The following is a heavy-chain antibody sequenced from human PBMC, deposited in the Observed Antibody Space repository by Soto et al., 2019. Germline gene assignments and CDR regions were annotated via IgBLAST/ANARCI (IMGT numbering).Heavy chain of an antibody. CDR1: GGTFNRNT. Sequence: VKVSCKASGGTFNRNTISWVRQAPGQGLEWMGGIIPIFGTANYAQKFQGRVTITADESTNTAYMELSRLRSEDTAVYYCARQFDYDSSGYYYDYWGQGTPVTVSS. J-gene: IGHJ4*02. V-gene: IGHV1-69*13. CDR2: IIPIFGTA. D-gene: IGHD3-22*01. CDR3: ARQFDYDSSGYYYDY.